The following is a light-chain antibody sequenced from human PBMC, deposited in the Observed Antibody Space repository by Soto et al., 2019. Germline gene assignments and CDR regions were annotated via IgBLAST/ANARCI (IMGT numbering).Light chain of an antibody. V-gene: IGKV1-39*01. CDR1: QSISSY. Sequence: DIQMTQSPSSLSASVGDRVTITCRASQSISSYLNWYQQKPGKAPKLLIYAASSLQSGVPSRFSGSGSGTDFTFTFSSLQPEDFATYYCQQSYSTPPTFGQGTRLEIK. J-gene: IGKJ5*01. CDR2: AAS. CDR3: QQSYSTPPT.